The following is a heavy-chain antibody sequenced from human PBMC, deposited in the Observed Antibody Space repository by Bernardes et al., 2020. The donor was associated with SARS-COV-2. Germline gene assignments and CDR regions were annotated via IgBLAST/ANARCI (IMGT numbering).Heavy chain of an antibody. CDR1: GFILNNYW. D-gene: IGHD2-8*01. V-gene: IGHV3-74*01. CDR2: MNEDGSIT. Sequence: GGSLRLSCAASGFILNNYWMHWVRQAPGKGLVWVSRMNEDGSITDYGETVRGRFTIYRDNAKNTLYLQLNNLRVDDTAVYYCARGSLFYHNDEAPFHYWGQGTLVTVSS. CDR3: ARGSLFYHNDEAPFHY. J-gene: IGHJ4*02.